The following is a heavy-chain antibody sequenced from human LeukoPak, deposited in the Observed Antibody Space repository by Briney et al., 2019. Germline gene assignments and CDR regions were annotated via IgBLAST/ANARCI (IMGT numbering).Heavy chain of an antibody. CDR3: VTTWGAHYWYFDL. Sequence: GSLRLSCAASGFTFSGSAMHWVRQASGKGLEWLGRIRSKANSYATTYAASVKGRFTVSRDDSRTTAYLQMNSLKTEDTAVYYCVTTWGAHYWYFDLWGRGALVTVSS. V-gene: IGHV3-73*01. J-gene: IGHJ2*01. CDR2: IRSKANSYAT. CDR1: GFTFSGSA. D-gene: IGHD1-26*01.